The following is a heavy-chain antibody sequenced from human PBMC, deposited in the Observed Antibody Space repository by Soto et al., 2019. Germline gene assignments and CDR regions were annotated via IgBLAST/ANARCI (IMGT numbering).Heavy chain of an antibody. J-gene: IGHJ4*02. Sequence: GGSLRLSCAASGFTFSSYGMHWVRQAPGKGLEWVAVISYDGSNKYYADSVKGRFTISRDNSKNTLYLQMNSLRAEDTAVYYCASHYYDSSGSFDYWGQGTLVTVSS. CDR2: ISYDGSNK. V-gene: IGHV3-30*03. CDR1: GFTFSSYG. D-gene: IGHD3-22*01. CDR3: ASHYYDSSGSFDY.